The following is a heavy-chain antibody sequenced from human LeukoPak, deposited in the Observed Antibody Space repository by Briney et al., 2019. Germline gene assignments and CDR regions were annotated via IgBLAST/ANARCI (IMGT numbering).Heavy chain of an antibody. CDR1: GFTFSDYY. V-gene: IGHV3-11*04. Sequence: GGSLRLSCAASGFTFSDYYMSWIRQAPGKGLEWVSYISSSGSTIYHADSVKGRFTISRDKAKNSLYLQMNSLRAEDTAVYYCARFPCGGDCSRDVAFDIWGQGTMVTVSS. J-gene: IGHJ3*02. CDR2: ISSSGSTI. D-gene: IGHD2-21*02. CDR3: ARFPCGGDCSRDVAFDI.